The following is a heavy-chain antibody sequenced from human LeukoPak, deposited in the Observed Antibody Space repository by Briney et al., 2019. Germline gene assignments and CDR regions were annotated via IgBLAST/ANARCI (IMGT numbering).Heavy chain of an antibody. D-gene: IGHD1-26*01. CDR2: ISAYNGNT. CDR3: ARDLRSGSSPDAFDI. CDR1: GSTFTSYG. V-gene: IGHV1-18*01. J-gene: IGHJ3*02. Sequence: ASVKVSCKASGSTFTSYGISWVRQAPGQGLEWMGWISAYNGNTNYAQKLQGRVTMTTDTSTSTAYMELRSLRSDDTAVYYCARDLRSGSSPDAFDIWGQGTMVTVPS.